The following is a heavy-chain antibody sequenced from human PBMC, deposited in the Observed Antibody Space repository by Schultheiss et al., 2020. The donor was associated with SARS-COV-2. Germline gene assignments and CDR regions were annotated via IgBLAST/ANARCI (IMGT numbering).Heavy chain of an antibody. CDR1: GFTFSDYY. CDR2: ISSSGSTI. Sequence: GESLKISCAASGFTFSDYYMSWIRQAPGKGLEWVSYISSSGSTIYYADSVKGRFTISRDNAKDSLYLQMNSLRAEDTAVYYCARDLGHYYYYGMDVWGQGTTVTVSS. CDR3: ARDLGHYYYYGMDV. J-gene: IGHJ6*02. V-gene: IGHV3-11*04.